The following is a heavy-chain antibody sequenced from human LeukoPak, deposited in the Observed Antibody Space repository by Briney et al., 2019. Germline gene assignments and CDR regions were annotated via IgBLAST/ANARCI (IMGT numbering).Heavy chain of an antibody. V-gene: IGHV3-11*01. CDR2: ITSRGTTI. Sequence: PGGSLRLSCTASGFTLSDYYLTWIRQAPGKGLEWVSYITSRGTTIYHADSVKGRFTISRDNAKNSLYLQMNSLRAEDTAVYFCLTRSLIAVSGNSYMDVWGKGTTVSVSS. CDR3: LTRSLIAVSGNSYMDV. J-gene: IGHJ6*03. D-gene: IGHD6-19*01. CDR1: GFTLSDYY.